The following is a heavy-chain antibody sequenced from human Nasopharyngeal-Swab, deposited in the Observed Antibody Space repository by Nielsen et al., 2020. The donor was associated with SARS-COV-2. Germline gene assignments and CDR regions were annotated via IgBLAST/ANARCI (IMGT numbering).Heavy chain of an antibody. CDR1: GYSFTSYW. J-gene: IGHJ6*02. V-gene: IGHV5-51*01. CDR3: ARFYCSSTSCPDYYGMDV. Sequence: GGSLRLSCKGSGYSFTSYWIGWVRQMPGKGLEWMGIIYPGDSDTRYSPSFQGQVTISADKSISTAYLQWSSLKASDTAMYYCARFYCSSTSCPDYYGMDVWGQGTTVTVSS. CDR2: IYPGDSDT. D-gene: IGHD2-2*01.